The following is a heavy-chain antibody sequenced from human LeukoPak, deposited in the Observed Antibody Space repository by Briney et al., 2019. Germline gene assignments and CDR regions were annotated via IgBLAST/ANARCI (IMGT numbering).Heavy chain of an antibody. CDR3: AKTGSRGGTFRPSYYYYYMDV. D-gene: IGHD3-9*01. J-gene: IGHJ6*03. V-gene: IGHV3-30*02. CDR2: TRYDGITK. Sequence: GGSLRLSCTASGFTFSNHGMHWVRQAPGKGLEWVAFTRYDGITKYYADSVKGRFTISRDNSKNTLYLQMNSLRPEDTAVYYCAKTGSRGGTFRPSYYYYYMDVWGKGTTVTISS. CDR1: GFTFSNHG.